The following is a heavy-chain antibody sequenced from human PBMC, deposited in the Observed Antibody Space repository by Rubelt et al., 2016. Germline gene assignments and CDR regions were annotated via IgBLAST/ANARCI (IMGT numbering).Heavy chain of an antibody. CDR2: LNTNTGNP. J-gene: IGHJ4*02. V-gene: IGHV7-4-1*02. CDR1: GYSFSSYA. Sequence: QVQLVQSGSESKDPGASVTVSCKASGYSFSSYALNWVRQAPGQGLEWMGWLNTNTGNPTYAQGFPRRFVFSMATAVTPDYMQISSLEADETAVYHWARGGHDGGSYYLYYFDYWGQGTLVTVSS. D-gene: IGHD3-22*01. CDR3: ARGGHDGGSYYLYYFDY.